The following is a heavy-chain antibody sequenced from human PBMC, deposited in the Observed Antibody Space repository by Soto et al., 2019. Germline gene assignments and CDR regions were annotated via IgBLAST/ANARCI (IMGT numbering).Heavy chain of an antibody. J-gene: IGHJ6*02. CDR3: AKDLVGAPNYYYYGMDV. V-gene: IGHV3-7*05. CDR2: IKEDGSQK. CDR1: GFTFSSYW. Sequence: PGGSLRLSCAASGFTFSSYWMSWVRQAPGKGLEWVANIKEDGSQKWYGASVKGRFTISRDNSKNTLYLQMNSLRAEDTAVYYCAKDLVGAPNYYYYGMDVWGQGTTVTVSS. D-gene: IGHD1-26*01.